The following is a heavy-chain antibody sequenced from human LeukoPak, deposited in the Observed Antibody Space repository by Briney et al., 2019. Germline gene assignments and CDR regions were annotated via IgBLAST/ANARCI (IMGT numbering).Heavy chain of an antibody. CDR2: FYSGGNT. J-gene: IGHJ6*02. CDR1: GFTVSRKQ. D-gene: IGHD2-15*01. V-gene: IGHV3-66*01. CDR3: ARGMVAASPFYGMDV. Sequence: GGSLKPSWAALGFTVSRKQLTLVRQAPGKGPEWVSVFYSGGNTNYTDSVKGRFSISRDNSKNTVYLQMNSLRAEDTAVYYCARGMVAASPFYGMDVWGHGTTVTVSS.